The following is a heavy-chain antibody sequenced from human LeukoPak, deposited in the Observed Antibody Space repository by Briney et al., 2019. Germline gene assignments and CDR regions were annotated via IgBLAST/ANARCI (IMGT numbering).Heavy chain of an antibody. J-gene: IGHJ6*03. V-gene: IGHV3-43D*03. CDR3: AKGQLLDYSFYYMDV. CDR1: GFTFDENA. D-gene: IGHD3-16*01. Sequence: GGSLRLSCAASGFTFDENAMHWVRQAPGKGLEWVSLISWNGDNTYYADSVKGRFTISRDNSKNSLYLQMNSLRAEDTALYYCAKGQLLDYSFYYMDVWGKGTTVTVSS. CDR2: ISWNGDNT.